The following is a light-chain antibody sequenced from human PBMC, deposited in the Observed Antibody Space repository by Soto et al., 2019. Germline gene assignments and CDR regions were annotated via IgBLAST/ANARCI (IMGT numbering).Light chain of an antibody. CDR2: KAS. J-gene: IGKJ1*01. Sequence: DIQMTQSPSTLSASVGDRVTITCRASQSISNWLAWYQQKPGKAPRLLIYKASSLDSGVPSRFSGGGSGTEFTLTITSLHPDDFATYYCQQCSTYSRAFGQGTKVEIK. CDR3: QQCSTYSRA. CDR1: QSISNW. V-gene: IGKV1-5*03.